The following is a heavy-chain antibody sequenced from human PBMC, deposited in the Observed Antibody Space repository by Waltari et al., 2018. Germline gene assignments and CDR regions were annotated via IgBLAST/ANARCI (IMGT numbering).Heavy chain of an antibody. CDR1: GYTFTSYA. Sequence: QVQLVQSGAEVKKPGASVKVSCKASGYTFTSYAMHWVRQSPGQRLEWMGWINAGNGNTKYSKKFQGRVTITRDTSASTAYMELSSLRSEDMAVYYCARPGRVEFDYWGQGTLVTVSS. J-gene: IGHJ4*02. CDR2: INAGNGNT. V-gene: IGHV1-3*01. CDR3: ARPGRVEFDY.